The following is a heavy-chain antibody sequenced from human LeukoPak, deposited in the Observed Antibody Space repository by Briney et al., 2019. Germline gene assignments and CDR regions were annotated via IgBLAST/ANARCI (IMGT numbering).Heavy chain of an antibody. CDR1: GYTFTGYY. CDR3: ARGRASSAHFDY. Sequence: RASVKLSCAASGYTFTGYYMRWVRQAPGQGLEWMGWINPNSGGTNYAQKFQGRVTMTRDTSISTAYMELSRLRSDDTAVYYCARGRASSAHFDYWGQGTLVTVSS. V-gene: IGHV1-2*02. CDR2: INPNSGGT. J-gene: IGHJ4*02.